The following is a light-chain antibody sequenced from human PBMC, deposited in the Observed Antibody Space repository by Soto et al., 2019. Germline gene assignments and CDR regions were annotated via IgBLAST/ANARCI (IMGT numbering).Light chain of an antibody. Sequence: QLVLTQSPSASASLGASVKLTCTLRSGYSSSSIAWHQQQPEKGPRYLMKINSDGSHTKGDGIPDRFSGSSLGAERYLTISSLQSEDEADYYCQTWGTGIHVVFGGGTKLTVL. V-gene: IGLV4-69*01. J-gene: IGLJ2*01. CDR1: SGYSSSS. CDR3: QTWGTGIHVV. CDR2: INSDGSH.